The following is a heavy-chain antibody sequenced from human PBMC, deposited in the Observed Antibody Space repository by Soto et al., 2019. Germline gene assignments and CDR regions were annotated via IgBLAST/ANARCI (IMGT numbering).Heavy chain of an antibody. J-gene: IGHJ6*02. CDR2: ISGSGGST. Sequence: GGSLRLSCAASGFTFSSYAMSWVRQAPGKGLEWVSAISGSGGSTYYADSVKGRFTISRDNSKNTLYLQMNSLRAEDTAVYYCAKDLFSRAYYDILTGYYRSFCYYGMDVWGQGTTVTVSS. D-gene: IGHD3-9*01. CDR1: GFTFSSYA. CDR3: AKDLFSRAYYDILTGYYRSFCYYGMDV. V-gene: IGHV3-23*01.